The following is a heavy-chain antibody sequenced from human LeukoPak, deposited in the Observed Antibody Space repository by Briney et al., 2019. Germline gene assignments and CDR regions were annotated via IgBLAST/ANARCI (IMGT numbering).Heavy chain of an antibody. D-gene: IGHD3-22*01. CDR1: GFTFSGYA. CDR3: ATDREGDPSAYYLV. J-gene: IGHJ4*02. CDR2: ISGNGGRT. V-gene: IGHV3-23*01. Sequence: PGGSLRLSCAASGFTFSGYAMSWVRQAPGKGVEWGSTISGNGGRTYYADSVKGGFTISRDNSKNTLFLQMNSLRAEDSAVYYCATDREGDPSAYYLVGGQGTLITVSS.